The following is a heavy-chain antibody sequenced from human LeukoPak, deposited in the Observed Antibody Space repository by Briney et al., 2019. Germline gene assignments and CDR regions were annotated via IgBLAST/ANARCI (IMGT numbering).Heavy chain of an antibody. CDR2: IQSRNYGGTT. CDR3: TASDHLYCSSISCRFDW. Sequence: GGSLRLSCAASGFTFSSYSMNWVRQAPGKGLEWVSFIQSRNYGGTTQYAASVKGRFTISRDDSKSIAFLQMNSLKTEDTAVYYCTASDHLYCSSISCRFDWWGQGTLVTVSS. CDR1: GFTFSSYS. J-gene: IGHJ4*02. D-gene: IGHD2-2*01. V-gene: IGHV3-49*04.